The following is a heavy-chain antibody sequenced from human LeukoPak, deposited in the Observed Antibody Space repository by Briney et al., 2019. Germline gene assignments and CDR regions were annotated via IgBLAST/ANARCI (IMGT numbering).Heavy chain of an antibody. D-gene: IGHD5-12*01. J-gene: IGHJ4*02. Sequence: GGSLRLSCIASGFSFNNYAMNWVRQAPGKGLEWVSLIIGSSGSTFYADSVKGRFTISRDKSKNTLYLQMNSLRAEDTAVYYCAKGAYDYIEIAYFDYWGQGSLVTVSS. CDR3: AKGAYDYIEIAYFDY. CDR1: GFSFNNYA. CDR2: IIGSSGST. V-gene: IGHV3-23*01.